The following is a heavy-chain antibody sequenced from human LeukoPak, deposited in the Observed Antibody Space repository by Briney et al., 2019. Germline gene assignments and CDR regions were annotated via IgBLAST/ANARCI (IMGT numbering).Heavy chain of an antibody. Sequence: SETLSLTCTVSGYSISSGYFWGWIRQAPGKGLEWIGGMYHSGSTYYNPSLKSRVTISVDTSKKHPLLNLTSVTAADTAVYYCVRDVGYGVESYYYYFDYWGQGTLVTVSS. CDR1: GYSISSGYF. J-gene: IGHJ4*02. D-gene: IGHD3-10*01. V-gene: IGHV4-38-2*02. CDR2: MYHSGST. CDR3: VRDVGYGVESYYYYFDY.